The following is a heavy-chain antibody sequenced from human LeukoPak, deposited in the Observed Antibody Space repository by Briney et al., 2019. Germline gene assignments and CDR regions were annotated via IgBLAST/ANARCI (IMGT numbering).Heavy chain of an antibody. Sequence: GGSLRLSCAASGFTFSTSWMSWVRQAPGKGLEWVADIQQDGSAKYYVDSVKGRFTISRDNAKNSLYLQMNSLRAEDTAVYYCARFSLYDNSGYYSWLFDFWGQGTLVTVSS. CDR1: GFTFSTSW. CDR2: IQQDGSAK. CDR3: ARFSLYDNSGYYSWLFDF. V-gene: IGHV3-7*01. J-gene: IGHJ4*02. D-gene: IGHD3-22*01.